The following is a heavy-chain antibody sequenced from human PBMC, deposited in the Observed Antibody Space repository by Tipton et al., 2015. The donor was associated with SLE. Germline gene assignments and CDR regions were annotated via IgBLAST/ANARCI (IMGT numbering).Heavy chain of an antibody. Sequence: QLVQSGAEVKKPGESLKISCKGSGYTFVSYWIGWVRQMPGKGLEWMGIIYPSDSDTRYSPSFQGQVTISVDKSIDTAYLQWISLRASDTAIYYCARELRSAGYSDRWCQGTLLTVSS. J-gene: IGHJ5*02. CDR1: GYTFVSYW. V-gene: IGHV5-51*03. D-gene: IGHD3-9*01. CDR2: IYPSDSDT. CDR3: ARELRSAGYSDR.